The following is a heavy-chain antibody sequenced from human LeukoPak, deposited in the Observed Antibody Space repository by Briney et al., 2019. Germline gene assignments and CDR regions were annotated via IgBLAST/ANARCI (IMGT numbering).Heavy chain of an antibody. CDR2: ISSSSSYI. Sequence: QPGGSLRLSCAASGFTFSIYNMNWVRQAPGKGLEWVSSISSSSSYIYYADSVKGRFTISRDNAKNSLYLQMNSLRAEDTAVYYCARLTTTVTTPFDYWGQGTLVTVSS. CDR1: GFTFSIYN. V-gene: IGHV3-21*01. D-gene: IGHD4-17*01. CDR3: ARLTTTVTTPFDY. J-gene: IGHJ4*02.